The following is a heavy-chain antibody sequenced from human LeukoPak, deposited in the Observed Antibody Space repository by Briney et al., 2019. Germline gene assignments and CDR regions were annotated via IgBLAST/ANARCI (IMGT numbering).Heavy chain of an antibody. CDR1: GFTFSSYA. V-gene: IGHV3-23*01. CDR2: ISGSGGST. CDR3: ARGLSSSWSWDY. D-gene: IGHD6-13*01. J-gene: IGHJ4*02. Sequence: GGSLRLSCAASGFTFSSYAMSWVRQAPGKGLEWVSAISGSGGSTYYADSVKGRFTISRDNSKNTLYLQMNSLRAEDTAVYYCARGLSSSWSWDYWGQGTLVTVSS.